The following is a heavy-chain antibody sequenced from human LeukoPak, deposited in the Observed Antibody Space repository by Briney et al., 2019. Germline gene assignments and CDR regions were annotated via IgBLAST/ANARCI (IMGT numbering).Heavy chain of an antibody. D-gene: IGHD1-20*01. CDR2: ISYDGSNK. V-gene: IGHV3-30*03. Sequence: GGSLRLSCAASGFTFSSYGMHWVRQAPGKGLEWVAVISYDGSNKYYADSVKGRFTISRDNSKNTLYLQMNSLRAEDTAVYYCARLTGTTWGYYYYMDVWGKGTTVTVSS. J-gene: IGHJ6*03. CDR1: GFTFSSYG. CDR3: ARLTGTTWGYYYYMDV.